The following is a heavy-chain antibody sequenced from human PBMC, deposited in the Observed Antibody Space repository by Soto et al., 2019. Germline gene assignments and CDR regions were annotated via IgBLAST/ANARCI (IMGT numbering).Heavy chain of an antibody. Sequence: SSETLSLTCTFSGGSISSGGYYWSWIRQHPGKGLEWIGYIYYSGSTYYNPSLKSRVTISVDTSKNQFSLKLSSVTAADTAVYYCARERGSGSYFDYWGQGTLVTVSS. CDR1: GGSISSGGYY. V-gene: IGHV4-31*03. J-gene: IGHJ4*02. CDR2: IYYSGST. D-gene: IGHD1-26*01. CDR3: ARERGSGSYFDY.